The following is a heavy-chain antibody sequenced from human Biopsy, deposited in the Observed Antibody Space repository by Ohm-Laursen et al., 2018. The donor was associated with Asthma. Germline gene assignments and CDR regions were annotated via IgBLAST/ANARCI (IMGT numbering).Heavy chain of an antibody. V-gene: IGHV3-20*04. CDR2: INWNGGST. J-gene: IGHJ4*02. CDR3: AKDFRGIAVAGDRGFDY. D-gene: IGHD6-19*01. Sequence: SLRLSCTVSGFTFDDYGMSWVRQAPGKGLDWVSGINWNGGSTGYADSVKGRFTISRDNSKSTLFLQMDSLSAEDTTVYYCAKDFRGIAVAGDRGFDYWGQGTLVTVSS. CDR1: GFTFDDYG.